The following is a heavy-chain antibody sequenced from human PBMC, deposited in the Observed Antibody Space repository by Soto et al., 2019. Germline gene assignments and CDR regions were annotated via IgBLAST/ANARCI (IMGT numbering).Heavy chain of an antibody. Sequence: QVQLQESGPGLVKPSETLSLTCTVSGGSVSSGSYYWSWIRQPPGKGLEWIGYIYYSGSTNYNPSLKSRVTLSVDTSKNQFSLKLSSVTAADTAVYYCAREVVDTATSGFDYWGQGTLVTVSS. CDR3: AREVVDTATSGFDY. V-gene: IGHV4-61*01. D-gene: IGHD5-18*01. CDR1: GGSVSSGSYY. J-gene: IGHJ4*02. CDR2: IYYSGST.